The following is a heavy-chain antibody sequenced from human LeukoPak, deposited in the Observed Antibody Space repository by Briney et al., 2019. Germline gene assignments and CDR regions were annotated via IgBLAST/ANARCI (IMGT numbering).Heavy chain of an antibody. CDR3: AREGVVVPAAAETNQSYWTMYYFDY. V-gene: IGHV1-46*01. CDR1: RYTFTSYY. J-gene: IGHJ4*02. Sequence: ASVKVSCKASRYTFTSYYMHWMRQAPGQGLEWMGIIDPSGGSTSYAQKFQGRVTMTRDTSTSTVYMELSSLRSEDTAVYYCAREGVVVPAAAETNQSYWTMYYFDYWGQGTLVTVSS. D-gene: IGHD2-2*01. CDR2: IDPSGGST.